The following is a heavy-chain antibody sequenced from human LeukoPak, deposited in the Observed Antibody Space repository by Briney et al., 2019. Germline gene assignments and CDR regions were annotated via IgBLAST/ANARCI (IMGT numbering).Heavy chain of an antibody. D-gene: IGHD3-16*02. J-gene: IGHJ4*02. CDR2: IYYSGST. Sequence: SETLSLTCTVSGGSFSTYYWSWIRQPPGKGQEGIGYIYYSGSTDHHPSRQSRVPMSVDTSKNQFSLKLSSVTAADTAVYYCARAVISFGGVIAKGFDCWGQGTLVTISS. CDR3: ARAVISFGGVIAKGFDC. CDR1: GGSFSTYY. V-gene: IGHV4-59*01.